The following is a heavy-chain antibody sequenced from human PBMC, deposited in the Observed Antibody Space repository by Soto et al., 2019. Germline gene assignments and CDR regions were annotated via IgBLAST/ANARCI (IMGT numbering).Heavy chain of an antibody. CDR3: ARRVAVAGMEWYFDL. V-gene: IGHV4-39*01. J-gene: IGHJ2*01. CDR2: IYYSGST. CDR1: GGSIRRSSYY. D-gene: IGHD6-19*01. Sequence: SETLSLKCTCSGGSIRRSSYYWGWIRQPPGKGLEWIGSIYYSGSTYYNPSLKSRVTISVDTSKNQFSLKLSSVTAADTAVYYCARRVAVAGMEWYFDLWGRGTLVTVS.